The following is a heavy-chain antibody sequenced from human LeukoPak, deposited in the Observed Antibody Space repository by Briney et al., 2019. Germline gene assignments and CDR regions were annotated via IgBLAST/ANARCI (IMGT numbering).Heavy chain of an antibody. CDR2: IHPGDSDT. CDR3: ARSPGTYGSGSYLYYFDY. Sequence: PGESLRISCEASGYIFINYWIGWVRQVPGKGLDWMGLIHPGDSDTRYSPSFQGQVTISADKSISTPYLQWSSLKASDTAKYYCARSPGTYGSGSYLYYFDYWGQGTLVTVSS. J-gene: IGHJ4*02. V-gene: IGHV5-51*01. CDR1: GYIFINYW. D-gene: IGHD3-10*01.